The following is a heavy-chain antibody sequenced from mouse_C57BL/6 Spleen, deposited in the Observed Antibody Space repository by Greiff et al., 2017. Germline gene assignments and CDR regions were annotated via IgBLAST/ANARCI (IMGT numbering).Heavy chain of an antibody. D-gene: IGHD3-2*02. Sequence: VQLQQPGAELVKPGASVKLSCKASGYTFTSYWMQWVKQRPGQGLEWIGEIDPSDSYTNYNQKFKGKATLTVDTSSSTAYMQLSSLTSEDSAVYYCARKDSSGYHWYFDVWGTGTTVTVSS. V-gene: IGHV1-50*01. CDR1: GYTFTSYW. CDR3: ARKDSSGYHWYFDV. CDR2: IDPSDSYT. J-gene: IGHJ1*03.